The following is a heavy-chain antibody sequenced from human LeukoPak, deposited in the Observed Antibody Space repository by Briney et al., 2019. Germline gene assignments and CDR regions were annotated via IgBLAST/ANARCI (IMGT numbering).Heavy chain of an antibody. J-gene: IGHJ4*02. V-gene: IGHV4-61*01. Sequence: SETLSLTCTVSGGSVSSGSYYWRWIRQPPGKGLEWIAYIYYSGSTNYNPSLKSRITISVATSKNQFSLKLSSVTARDTAVYYCARAGSGYDLFFDYWGQGTLVTVSS. CDR3: ARAGSGYDLFFDY. D-gene: IGHD5-12*01. CDR2: IYYSGST. CDR1: GGSVSSGSYY.